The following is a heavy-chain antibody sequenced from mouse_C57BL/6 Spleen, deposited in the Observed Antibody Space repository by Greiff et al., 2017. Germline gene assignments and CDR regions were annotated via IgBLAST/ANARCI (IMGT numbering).Heavy chain of an antibody. J-gene: IGHJ4*01. CDR2: INPNYGTT. V-gene: IGHV1-39*01. D-gene: IGHD2-5*01. CDR1: GYSFTDYN. CDR3: ARETYYSNVYAMDY. Sequence: EVQLQESGPELVKPGASVKISCKASGYSFTDYNMNWVKQSNGKSLEWIGVINPNYGTTSYNQKFKGKATLTVDQSSSTAYMQLNSLTSEDSAVYYCARETYYSNVYAMDYWGQGTSVTVSS.